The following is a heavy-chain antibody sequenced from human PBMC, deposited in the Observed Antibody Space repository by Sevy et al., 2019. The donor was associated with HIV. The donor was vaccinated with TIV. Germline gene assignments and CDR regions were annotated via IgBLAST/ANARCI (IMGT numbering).Heavy chain of an antibody. Sequence: ASVKVSSKASGGTFSNYAISWVRQAPGQGLEWMGGIIPMFDTANCAQKFQGRVTLTADGSTSTAYMELSSLRSEDTAVYYCASSYYESSGYSPLYYYGMDVWVQGTTVTVSS. CDR2: IIPMFDTA. CDR1: GGTFSNYA. CDR3: ASSYYESSGYSPLYYYGMDV. J-gene: IGHJ6*02. D-gene: IGHD3-22*01. V-gene: IGHV1-69*13.